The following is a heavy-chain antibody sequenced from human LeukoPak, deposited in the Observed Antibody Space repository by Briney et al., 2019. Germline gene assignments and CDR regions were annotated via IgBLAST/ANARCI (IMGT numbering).Heavy chain of an antibody. D-gene: IGHD3-22*01. CDR3: ASLGSRDSSGYYGDY. CDR1: GGSISTSAYY. V-gene: IGHV4-34*01. J-gene: IGHJ4*02. Sequence: PSETLSLTCIVSGGSISTSAYYWSWIRQPPGKGLEWIGEINHSGSTNYNPSLESRVTISVDTSKNQFSLKLSSVTAADTAVYYCASLGSRDSSGYYGDYWGQGTLVTASS. CDR2: INHSGST.